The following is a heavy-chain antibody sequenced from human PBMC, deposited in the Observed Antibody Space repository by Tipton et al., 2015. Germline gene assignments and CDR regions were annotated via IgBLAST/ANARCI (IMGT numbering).Heavy chain of an antibody. D-gene: IGHD2-2*01. CDR2: SIPMFGTV. CDR3: AGRGSSSIDY. V-gene: IGHV1-69*01. J-gene: IGHJ4*02. Sequence: QSGAEVKKPGSSVKVSCKVSGGTLRRYAITWVRQAPGEGLEWMAGSIPMFGTVNYAQSFQGRVTITADESTSIAYMELSRLTSDDTAVYCCAGRGSSSIDYWGQGTLVTVSS. CDR1: GGTLRRYA.